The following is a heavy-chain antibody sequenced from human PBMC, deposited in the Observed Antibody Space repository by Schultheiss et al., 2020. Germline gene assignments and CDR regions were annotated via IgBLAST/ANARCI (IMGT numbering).Heavy chain of an antibody. CDR2: ISYDATEN. D-gene: IGHD5-24*01. CDR3: ARGGDYFDY. Sequence: GESLKISCAVSGFTFRNYGMSWVRQAPGKGLEWVAVISYDATENYYADSVKGRFTISRDNSKNTLYMQMNSLGGEDTAVYYCARGGDYFDYWGQGTLVTVSS. J-gene: IGHJ4*02. V-gene: IGHV3-30*03. CDR1: GFTFRNYG.